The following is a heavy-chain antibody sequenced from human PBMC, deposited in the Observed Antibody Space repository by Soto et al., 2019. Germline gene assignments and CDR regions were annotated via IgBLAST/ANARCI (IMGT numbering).Heavy chain of an antibody. J-gene: IGHJ2*01. V-gene: IGHV3-30-3*01. Sequence: QVQLVESGGGVVQPGRSLRLSCAASGFTFSSYAMHWVRQAPGKGLEWVAVISYDGSNKYYADSVKGRFTISRDNSKNXXYLQMISLRAEDTAVYYCARDPLWGTAMVLWYFALWGRGTLVTVSS. D-gene: IGHD5-18*01. CDR3: ARDPLWGTAMVLWYFAL. CDR1: GFTFSSYA. CDR2: ISYDGSNK.